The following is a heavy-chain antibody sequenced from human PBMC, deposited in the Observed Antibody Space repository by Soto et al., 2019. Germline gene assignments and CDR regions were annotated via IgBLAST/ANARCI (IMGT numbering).Heavy chain of an antibody. V-gene: IGHV2-5*02. CDR3: AHSAPLHCNWNRGYFDF. CDR1: GFSLSTSGVG. D-gene: IGHD1-1*01. Sequence: QITLKESGPTRVKPTQTLTLTCTFSGFSLSTSGVGVGWIRQSPGKALERLALIYWDDDKRYSPSLKSRLTSSKHRPQYQVVLTLTSSDPVYTPTYFCAHSAPLHCNWNRGYFDFSGHGALVTVSS. CDR2: IYWDDDK. J-gene: IGHJ4*01.